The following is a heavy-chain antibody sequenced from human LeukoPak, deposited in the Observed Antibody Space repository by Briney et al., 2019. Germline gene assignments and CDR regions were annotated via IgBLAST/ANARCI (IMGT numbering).Heavy chain of an antibody. J-gene: IGHJ4*02. D-gene: IGHD2-2*02. CDR2: IIPIFGTA. CDR3: ARGPYCSSTSCYRTLGY. CDR1: GGTFSSYA. Sequence: SVKVSCKASGGTFSSYAISWVRQAPGQGLEWMGGIIPIFGTANYAQKFQGRVTITADESTSTAYMELSSLRSEDTAVYYCARGPYCSSTSCYRTLGYWGQGTLVTVSS. V-gene: IGHV1-69*01.